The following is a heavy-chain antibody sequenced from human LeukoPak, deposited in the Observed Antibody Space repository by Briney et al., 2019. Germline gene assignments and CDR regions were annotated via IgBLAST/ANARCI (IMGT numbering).Heavy chain of an antibody. CDR2: INWNGGNT. V-gene: IGHV3-20*04. Sequence: GGSLRLSCAASGFTFDDYGMSWVRQAPGKGLEWVSGINWNGGNTGYADSVKGRFTISRDNAKNSLYLQMNSLRAEDTALYYCARDRLEELLAARRINWFDPWGQGTLVTVSS. J-gene: IGHJ5*02. CDR1: GFTFDDYG. CDR3: ARDRLEELLAARRINWFDP. D-gene: IGHD6-6*01.